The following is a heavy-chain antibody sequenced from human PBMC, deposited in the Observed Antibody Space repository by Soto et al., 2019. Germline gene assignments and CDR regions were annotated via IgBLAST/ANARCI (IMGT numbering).Heavy chain of an antibody. Sequence: PGGSLRLSXAASGFTFSSYSMNWVRQAPGKGLEWVSSISSSSSYIYYADSVKGRFTISRDNAKNSLYLQMNSLRAEDTAVYYCARAYSPVYPNYFDYWGQGTLVTVSS. D-gene: IGHD2-15*01. V-gene: IGHV3-21*01. CDR1: GFTFSSYS. CDR2: ISSSSSYI. J-gene: IGHJ4*02. CDR3: ARAYSPVYPNYFDY.